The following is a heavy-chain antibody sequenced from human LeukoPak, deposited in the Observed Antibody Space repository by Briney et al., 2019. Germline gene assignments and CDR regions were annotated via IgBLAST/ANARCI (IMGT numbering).Heavy chain of an antibody. V-gene: IGHV3-33*01. J-gene: IGHJ6*02. CDR3: ARVLSCSGGSCYEEYYYYGMDV. Sequence: PGGSLRLSCAASGFTFSSYGMHWVRQAPGKGLEWVAVIWYDGSNKYYADSVKGRFTIFRDNSKNTLYLQMNSLRAEDTAVYYCARVLSCSGGSCYEEYYYYGMDVWGQGTTVTVSS. CDR1: GFTFSSYG. CDR2: IWYDGSNK. D-gene: IGHD2-15*01.